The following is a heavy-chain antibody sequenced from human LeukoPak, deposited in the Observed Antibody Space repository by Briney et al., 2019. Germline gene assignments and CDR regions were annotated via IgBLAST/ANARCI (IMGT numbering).Heavy chain of an antibody. CDR3: ARHAYGSGSPNWFDP. J-gene: IGHJ5*02. V-gene: IGHV4-39*01. CDR1: GGSISSRSYY. CDR2: IYYSGST. Sequence: ASETLSLTCTVSGGSISSRSYYCGWIRQPPGKGLEWIGSIYYSGSTYYNPSLKSRVTISEDTSKNQFSLKLNSVTAADTAVYYCARHAYGSGSPNWFDPWGQGALVTVSS. D-gene: IGHD3-10*01.